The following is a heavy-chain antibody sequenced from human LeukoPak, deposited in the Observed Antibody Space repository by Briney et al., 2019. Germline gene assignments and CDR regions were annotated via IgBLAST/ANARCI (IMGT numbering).Heavy chain of an antibody. Sequence: GASVKVSCKASGGTFSSYAISWVRQAPGQGLEWMGGIIPIFGTANYAQKFQGRVTITADESTSTAYMELSSLRSEDTAVYYCARGSPADGKYYYYYYMDVWGKGTTVTVSS. CDR2: IIPIFGTA. CDR3: ARGSPADGKYYYYYYMDV. V-gene: IGHV1-69*01. D-gene: IGHD2-2*01. CDR1: GGTFSSYA. J-gene: IGHJ6*03.